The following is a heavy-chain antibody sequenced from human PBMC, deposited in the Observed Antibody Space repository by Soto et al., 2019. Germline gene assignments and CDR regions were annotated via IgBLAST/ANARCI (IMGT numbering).Heavy chain of an antibody. CDR3: AKRASPANIDNWFDP. CDR1: GFVFKNFA. Sequence: LRLSCVGSGFVFKNFAINWVRQPPGKGLEWVSVIRGTGLNTYYAASVKGRFNISRDNSKNTVYLQMDSLKVEDTAVYYCAKRASPANIDNWFDPWGPGTKVTVYS. V-gene: IGHV3-23*01. J-gene: IGHJ5*02. CDR2: IRGTGLNT.